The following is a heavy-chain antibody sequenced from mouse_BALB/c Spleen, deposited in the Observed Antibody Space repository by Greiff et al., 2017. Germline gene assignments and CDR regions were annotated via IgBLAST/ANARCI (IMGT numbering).Heavy chain of an antibody. Sequence: QVQLKQSGAELARPGASVKMSCKASGYTFTSYTMHWVKQRPGQGLEWIGYINPSSGYTNYNQKFKDKATLTADKSSSTAYMQLSSLTSEDSAVYYCARGGGSSGYGDYAMDYWGQGTSVTVSS. CDR1: GYTFTSYT. CDR3: ARGGGSSGYGDYAMDY. V-gene: IGHV1-4*01. D-gene: IGHD3-1*01. J-gene: IGHJ4*01. CDR2: INPSSGYT.